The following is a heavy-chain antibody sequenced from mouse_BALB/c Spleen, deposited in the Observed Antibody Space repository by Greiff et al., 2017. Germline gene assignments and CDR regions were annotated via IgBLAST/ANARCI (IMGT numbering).Heavy chain of an antibody. J-gene: IGHJ4*01. CDR2: ISTYYGDA. V-gene: IGHV1S137*01. Sequence: QGQLQQSGAELVRPGVSVKISCKGSGYTFTDYAMHWVKQSHAKSLEWIGVISTYYGDASYNQKFKGKATMTVDKSSSTAYMELARLTSEDSAIYYCATGLRRYAMDYWGQGTSVTVSS. CDR1: GYTFTDYA. D-gene: IGHD2-4*01. CDR3: ATGLRRYAMDY.